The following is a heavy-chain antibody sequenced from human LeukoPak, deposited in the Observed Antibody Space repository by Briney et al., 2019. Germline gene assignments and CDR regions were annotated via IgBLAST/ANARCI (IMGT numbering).Heavy chain of an antibody. CDR1: AGSISSSNW. CDR2: IYHSGGT. Sequence: SETLSLTCSVSAGSISSSNWSWVRQPPGKGLEWIGEIYHSGGTNYNPSLKSRVTISVDKSNNQFSLKLSSVTAADTAVYYCAREDSSGYGAFDIWGQGTMVTVSS. CDR3: AREDSSGYGAFDI. J-gene: IGHJ3*02. D-gene: IGHD3-22*01. V-gene: IGHV4-4*02.